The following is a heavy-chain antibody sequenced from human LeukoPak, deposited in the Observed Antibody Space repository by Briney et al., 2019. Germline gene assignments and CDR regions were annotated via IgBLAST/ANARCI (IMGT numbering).Heavy chain of an antibody. CDR1: GFTFSSYA. CDR2: ISGSGGST. V-gene: IGHV3-23*01. D-gene: IGHD3-22*01. CDR3: AKDGGYYYDSSGYYYFQH. Sequence: GGSLRLSCAASGFTFSSYAMSWVRQAPGKGLEWVSAISGSGGSTYYADSVKGWFTISRDNSKNTLYLQMNSLRAEDTAVYYCAKDGGYYYDSSGYYYFQHWGQGTLVTVSS. J-gene: IGHJ1*01.